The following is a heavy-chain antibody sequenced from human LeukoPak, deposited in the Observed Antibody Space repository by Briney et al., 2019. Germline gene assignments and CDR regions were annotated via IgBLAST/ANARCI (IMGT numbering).Heavy chain of an antibody. CDR3: ARARNWFDP. J-gene: IGHJ5*02. V-gene: IGHV3-21*01. CDR1: GFTFSMDS. CDR2: ISSSISYI. Sequence: PGGSLRLSCAASGFTFSMDSMNWVRQAPGDGREGVASISSSISYIYYADSVKGRFTIYRDNAKNSLYLQMNSLRAEDTAVYYCARARNWFDPWGQGTLVTVSS.